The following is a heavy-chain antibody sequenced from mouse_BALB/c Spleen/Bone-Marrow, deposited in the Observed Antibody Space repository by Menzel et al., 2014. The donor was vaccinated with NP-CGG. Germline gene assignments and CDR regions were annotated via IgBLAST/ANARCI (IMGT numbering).Heavy chain of an antibody. CDR3: ARRGYGDDDDFDY. CDR2: INPYNGGT. V-gene: IGHV1-18*01. J-gene: IGHJ2*01. Sequence: EVKLMESGPELVKPGASVQISCKASGYSFTGYTMNWVKQSHGKNLEWIGLINPYNGGTSYNQKFKGKATLTVDKSSSTAYMELLSLTSEDSAVYYCARRGYGDDDDFDYWGQGTTLTVSS. D-gene: IGHD2-2*01. CDR1: GYSFTGYT.